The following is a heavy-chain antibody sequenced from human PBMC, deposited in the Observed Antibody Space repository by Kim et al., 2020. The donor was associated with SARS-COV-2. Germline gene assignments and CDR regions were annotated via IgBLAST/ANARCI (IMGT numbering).Heavy chain of an antibody. Sequence: GGSLRLSCAASGFTFSSYAMSWVRQAPGKGLEWVSAISGSGGSTYYADSVKGRFTISRDNSKNTLYLQMNSLRAEDTAVYYCAKDIGSGAVGYYYYGMDVWGHGATVTVSS. J-gene: IGHJ6*02. D-gene: IGHD3-10*01. CDR1: GFTFSSYA. CDR2: ISGSGGST. CDR3: AKDIGSGAVGYYYYGMDV. V-gene: IGHV3-23*01.